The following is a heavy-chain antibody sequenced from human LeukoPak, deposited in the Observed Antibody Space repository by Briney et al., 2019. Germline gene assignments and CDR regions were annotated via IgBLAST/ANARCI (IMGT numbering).Heavy chain of an antibody. Sequence: GGSLRLSCAASGFTFRSYSMNWVRQAPGKGLEWVSSISSSSSYIYYADSVKGRFTISRDNAKNSLYLQMNSLRAEDTAVYYCARALDDFWSGFDYWGQGTLVTVSS. D-gene: IGHD3-3*01. CDR1: GFTFRSYS. CDR2: ISSSSSYI. CDR3: ARALDDFWSGFDY. J-gene: IGHJ4*02. V-gene: IGHV3-21*01.